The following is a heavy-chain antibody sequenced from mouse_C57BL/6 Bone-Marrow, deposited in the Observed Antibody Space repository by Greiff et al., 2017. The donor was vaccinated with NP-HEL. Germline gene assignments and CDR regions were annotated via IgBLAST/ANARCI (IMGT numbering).Heavy chain of an antibody. V-gene: IGHV3-8*01. J-gene: IGHJ4*01. Sequence: DVKLQESGPGLAKPSQTLSLTCSVTGYSITSAYWNWIRTFPGNKLEYMGFISYSGSTYYTPSLKSRISITRDTSKNQYYLQLNSVTTEDTATYYCARSENYGSSYYAMDYWGQGTSVTVSS. CDR2: ISYSGST. CDR1: GYSITSAY. CDR3: ARSENYGSSYYAMDY. D-gene: IGHD1-1*01.